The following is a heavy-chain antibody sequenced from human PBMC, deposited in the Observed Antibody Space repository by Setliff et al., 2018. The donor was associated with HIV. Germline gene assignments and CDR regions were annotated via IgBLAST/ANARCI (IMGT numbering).Heavy chain of an antibody. CDR2: IDQEGGKT. CDR1: GFTFSNFW. V-gene: IGHV3-7*03. J-gene: IGHJ1*01. CDR3: ARGHYSSSSG. D-gene: IGHD6-6*01. Sequence: GGSLRLSCFGTGFTFSNFWMSWVRQAPGKGLEWVANIDQEGGKTYYLGSVKGRFTISRDNAKNSLYLQMNSLRAEDTAVYYCARGHYSSSSGWGQGTRVTVSS.